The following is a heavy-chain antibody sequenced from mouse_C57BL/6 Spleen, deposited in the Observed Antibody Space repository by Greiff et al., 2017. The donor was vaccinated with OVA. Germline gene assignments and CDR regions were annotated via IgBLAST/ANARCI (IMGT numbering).Heavy chain of an antibody. CDR1: GFNIKDDY. Sequence: VQLQQSGAELVRPGASVKLSCTASGFNIKDDYMHWVKQRPEQGLEWIGWIDPENGDTEYASKFQGKATITADTSSNTAYLQLSSLTSEDTAVYYCTTSITTVTNWYFDVWGTGTTVTVSS. J-gene: IGHJ1*03. V-gene: IGHV14-4*01. D-gene: IGHD1-1*01. CDR2: IDPENGDT. CDR3: TTSITTVTNWYFDV.